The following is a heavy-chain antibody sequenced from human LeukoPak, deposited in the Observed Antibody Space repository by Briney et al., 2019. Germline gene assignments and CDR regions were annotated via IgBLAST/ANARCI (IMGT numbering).Heavy chain of an antibody. J-gene: IGHJ6*03. CDR1: GFTFSGYT. D-gene: IGHD3-3*01. Sequence: GGSLRLSCAASGFTFSGYTLHWVRQAPGKGLEYVSTIISHGGSTHYADSVKGRFTVSRDNSKNTLYLQMDSLRAEDMAVYYCARITMGATSANFYYYFLDAWGKGTTVTVSS. CDR2: IISHGGST. CDR3: ARITMGATSANFYYYFLDA. V-gene: IGHV3-64*02.